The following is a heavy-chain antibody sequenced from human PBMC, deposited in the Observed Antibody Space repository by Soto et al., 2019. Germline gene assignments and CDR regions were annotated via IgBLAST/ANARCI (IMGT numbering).Heavy chain of an antibody. D-gene: IGHD6-19*01. CDR1: GGTFSSYA. CDR2: IIPIFGTA. CDR3: AREMYSSVQYGWFAP. Sequence: QVQLVQSGAEVKKPGSSVKVSCKASGGTFSSYAISWVRQAPGQGLEWMGGIIPIFGTANYAQKFQGRVTITADESTGTAYMALSSLSSEDTAVYYCAREMYSSVQYGWFAPWGQGTLGTVSS. V-gene: IGHV1-69*01. J-gene: IGHJ5*02.